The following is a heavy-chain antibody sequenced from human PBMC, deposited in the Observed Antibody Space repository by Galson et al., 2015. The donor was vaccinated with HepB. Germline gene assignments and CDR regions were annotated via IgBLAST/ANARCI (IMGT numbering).Heavy chain of an antibody. CDR3: VTDSGLYGLDV. CDR1: GFPFSDYG. Sequence: SLRLSCATSGFPFSDYGMHWVRQAPGKGLEWLAVIWYDGSQKFHENSVEGRFTLSRDNSQNMLFLQMDSLRVYDTAVYFCVTDSGLYGLDVWGQGTRVTVSS. J-gene: IGHJ6*02. CDR2: IWYDGSQK. V-gene: IGHV3-33*01. D-gene: IGHD6-19*01.